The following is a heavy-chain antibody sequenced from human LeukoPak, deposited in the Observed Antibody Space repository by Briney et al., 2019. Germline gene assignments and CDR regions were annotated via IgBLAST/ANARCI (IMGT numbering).Heavy chain of an antibody. CDR2: INTDGRRT. Sequence: PGGSLRLSCAASGFTFSDYWMHWVRHVPGKGLVWVSLINTDGRRTSYADSVEGRFTISRDSAKNTVYLQMNSLTAEDTAVYYCARARVFWSGSPFWGQGTLVTVSS. J-gene: IGHJ4*02. CDR3: ARARVFWSGSPF. CDR1: GFTFSDYW. D-gene: IGHD3-3*01. V-gene: IGHV3-74*01.